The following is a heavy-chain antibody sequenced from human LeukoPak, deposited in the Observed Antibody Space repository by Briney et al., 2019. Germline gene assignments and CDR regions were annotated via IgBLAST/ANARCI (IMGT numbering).Heavy chain of an antibody. CDR3: ARTGPIFGVVTMGLDY. Sequence: GSLRLSCAASGFTFSDYYMSWIRQAPGKGLEWIGEINHSGSTNYNPSLKSRVTISVDTSKNQFSLKLSSVTAADTAVYYCARTGPIFGVVTMGLDYWGQGTLVTVSS. CDR1: GFTFSDYY. J-gene: IGHJ4*02. CDR2: INHSGST. V-gene: IGHV4-34*01. D-gene: IGHD3-3*01.